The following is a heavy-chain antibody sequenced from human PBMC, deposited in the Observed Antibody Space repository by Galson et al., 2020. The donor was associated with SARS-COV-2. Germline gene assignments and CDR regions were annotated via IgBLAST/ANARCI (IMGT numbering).Heavy chain of an antibody. V-gene: IGHV3-21*01. CDR3: ARDTRFDY. CDR2: ISSSSSYI. Sequence: KIGESLKISCAASGFRFSSYTMNWVRQAPGTGLEWVASISSSSSYIYVADSVKGRFTISRENAKNSLYLQLNSLRAEETAEYFCARDTRFDYWGLGTLVTVSS. D-gene: IGHD1-26*01. J-gene: IGHJ4*02. CDR1: GFRFSSYT.